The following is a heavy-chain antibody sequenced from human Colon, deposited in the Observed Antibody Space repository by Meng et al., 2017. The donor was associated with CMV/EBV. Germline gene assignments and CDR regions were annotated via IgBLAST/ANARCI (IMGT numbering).Heavy chain of an antibody. V-gene: IGHV4-39*07. CDR2: IYYSGTT. J-gene: IGHJ6*02. CDR1: GASICSSSYY. CDR3: VRDRTVTKFFYRGRDV. D-gene: IGHD4-11*01. Sequence: SETLSPTCNVFGASICSSSYYWGWIRHSPGKGLEWVGSIYYSGTTTYNPSLKSRVTISVDLSKNQFSLRLSSVTAADTAVYYGVRDRTVTKFFYRGRDVLGQGTTVTVSS.